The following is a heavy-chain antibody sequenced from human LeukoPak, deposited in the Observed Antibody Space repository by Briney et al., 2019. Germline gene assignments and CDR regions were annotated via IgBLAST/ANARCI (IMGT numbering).Heavy chain of an antibody. V-gene: IGHV4-59*01. D-gene: IGHD6-19*01. CDR1: GGSISSYY. CDR2: IYYSGST. Sequence: SETLSLTCTVSGGSISSYYWSWIRQPPGKGLEWIGYIYYSGSTNYNPSLKSRVTISVDTSKNQFSLKLSSVTAADTAVYYCARNIEWLALDYWGQGNLVTVSS. CDR3: ARNIEWLALDY. J-gene: IGHJ4*02.